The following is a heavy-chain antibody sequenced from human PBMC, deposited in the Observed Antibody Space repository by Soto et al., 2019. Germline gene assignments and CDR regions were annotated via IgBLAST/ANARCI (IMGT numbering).Heavy chain of an antibody. CDR2: INPNSGGT. V-gene: IGHV1-2*02. CDR1: GYTFTGYN. CDR3: ARALSLGIAAHP. J-gene: IGHJ4*02. Sequence: ASVKVSCKASGYTFTGYNMHWVRQAPGQGLEWMGWINPNSGGTNYAQKFQGRVTMTRDTSISTAYMELSRLRSDDTAMYYCARALSLGIAAHPWGQGTLVTVSS. D-gene: IGHD6-6*01.